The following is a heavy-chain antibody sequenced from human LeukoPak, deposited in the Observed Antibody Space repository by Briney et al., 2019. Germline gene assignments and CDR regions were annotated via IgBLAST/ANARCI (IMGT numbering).Heavy chain of an antibody. CDR3: AKGGPIAAAGTDYYYMDV. CDR1: GFTFSSYG. J-gene: IGHJ6*03. Sequence: GGSLRLSCAASGFTFSSYGMHWVRQAPGKGLEWVAFIRYDGSNKYYADSVKGRFTISRDNSKNTLYLQMNSLRAEDTAVYYCAKGGPIAAAGTDYYYMDVWGKGTTVTVSS. CDR2: IRYDGSNK. V-gene: IGHV3-30*02. D-gene: IGHD6-13*01.